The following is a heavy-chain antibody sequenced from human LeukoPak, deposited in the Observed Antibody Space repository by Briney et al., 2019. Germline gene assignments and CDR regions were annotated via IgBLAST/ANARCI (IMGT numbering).Heavy chain of an antibody. CDR2: INAGNGNT. V-gene: IGHV1-3*01. Sequence: ASVKVSCKASGYTFTSYAMHWVRQAPGQRLEWMGWINAGNGNTKYSQKFQGRVTITRDTSASTAYMELSSLRSDDTAVYYCARDGHLSYQSIWMFPDYWGQGTRVTVSS. J-gene: IGHJ4*02. CDR3: ARDGHLSYQSIWMFPDY. D-gene: IGHD1-1*01. CDR1: GYTFTSYA.